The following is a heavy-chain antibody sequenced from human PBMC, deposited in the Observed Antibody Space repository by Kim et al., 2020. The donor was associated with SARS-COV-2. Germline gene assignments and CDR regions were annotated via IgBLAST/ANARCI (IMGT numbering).Heavy chain of an antibody. CDR2: IVVGSGNT. D-gene: IGHD6-19*01. CDR1: GFTFTSSA. Sequence: SVKVSCKASGFTFTSSAVQWVRQARGQRLEWIGWIVVGSGNTNYAQKFQERVTITRDMSTSTAYMELSSLRSEDTAVYYCAADGPGGSSGWFQGELGGMDVWGQGTTVTVSS. J-gene: IGHJ6*02. V-gene: IGHV1-58*01. CDR3: AADGPGGSSGWFQGELGGMDV.